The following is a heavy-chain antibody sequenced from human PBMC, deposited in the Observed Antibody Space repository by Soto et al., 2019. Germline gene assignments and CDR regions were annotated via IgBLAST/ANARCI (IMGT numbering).Heavy chain of an antibody. D-gene: IGHD2-15*01. Sequence: QVQLVESGGGVVQPGRSLRLSCAASGFTFSNNGMHWVRQAPGKGLEWVAVIWYDGINKYYADSVKGRFIISRDNSKSTVYVQMQSLRAEDTAVYYCARDVVQMVDGVAVWGQGPTVTASS. V-gene: IGHV3-33*01. CDR1: GFTFSNNG. CDR3: ARDVVQMVDGVAV. CDR2: IWYDGINK. J-gene: IGHJ6*02.